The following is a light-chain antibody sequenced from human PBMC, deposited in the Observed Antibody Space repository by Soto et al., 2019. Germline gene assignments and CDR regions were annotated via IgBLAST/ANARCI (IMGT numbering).Light chain of an antibody. Sequence: DIQMTQYPSTLSASVGDRFTVTCLASQSISSWLAWYQQKAGKAPKLLIYKASSLESGVPSRFSGSGSGTEFTLTISSLQPDDFATYYCQPYNSYSITFGQGTRLEIK. CDR2: KAS. J-gene: IGKJ5*01. CDR1: QSISSW. V-gene: IGKV1-5*03. CDR3: QPYNSYSIT.